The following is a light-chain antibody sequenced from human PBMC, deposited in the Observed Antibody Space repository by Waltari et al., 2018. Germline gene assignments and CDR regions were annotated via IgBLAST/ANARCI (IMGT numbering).Light chain of an antibody. Sequence: QSALTQPPSASGSPGQSVTNSCTGASSDRNFNPFSSSQQHPGKAPNTFILGLHKRPTGVPYRFSVSKSGNPSSLSVSGLPVEDEAHYYCSLSGGINNFVVFGGGTKLTVL. CDR1: SSDRNFNP. V-gene: IGLV2-8*01. CDR3: SLSGGINNFVV. J-gene: IGLJ2*01. CDR2: GLH.